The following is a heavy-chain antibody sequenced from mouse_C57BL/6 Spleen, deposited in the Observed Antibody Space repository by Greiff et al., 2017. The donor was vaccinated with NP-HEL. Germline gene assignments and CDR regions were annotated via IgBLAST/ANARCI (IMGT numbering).Heavy chain of an antibody. J-gene: IGHJ4*01. V-gene: IGHV5-4*01. Sequence: EVKVVESGGGLVKPGGSLKLSCAASGFTFSSYAMSWVRQTPEKRLEWVATISDGGSYTYYPDNVKGRFTISRDNAKNNLYLQMSHLKSEDTAMYYCAREDGNYEDYAMDYWGQGTSVTVSS. CDR3: AREDGNYEDYAMDY. CDR2: ISDGGSYT. D-gene: IGHD2-1*01. CDR1: GFTFSSYA.